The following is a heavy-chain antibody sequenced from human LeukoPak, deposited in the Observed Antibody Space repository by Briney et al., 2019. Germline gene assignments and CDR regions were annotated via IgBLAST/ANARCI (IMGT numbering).Heavy chain of an antibody. CDR3: ARDKNY. J-gene: IGHJ4*02. CDR2: IRYDGSNK. V-gene: IGHV3-30*02. Sequence: GGSLSLSCATSGFTFSNYGLHWVRQAPGKGLEWVAFIRYDGSNKYSADSVKGRFTISRDNSKNTLYLQMNSLRAEDTAVYYCARDKNYWGRGTLVTVSS. CDR1: GFTFSNYG.